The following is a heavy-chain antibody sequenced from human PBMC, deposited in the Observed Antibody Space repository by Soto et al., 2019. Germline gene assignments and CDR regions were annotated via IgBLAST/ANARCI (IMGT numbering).Heavy chain of an antibody. CDR3: ASTLGGSFYFQH. J-gene: IGHJ1*01. V-gene: IGHV4-59*01. CDR2: IYYSGST. D-gene: IGHD1-26*01. Sequence: SETLSLTCTVSGGSISSFCWSWIRQPPGKGLEWIGYIYYSGSTNYNPSLKSRVTISVDTSKNQFSLKLSSVTAADTAVYYCASTLGGSFYFQHWGQGTLVTVSS. CDR1: GGSISSFC.